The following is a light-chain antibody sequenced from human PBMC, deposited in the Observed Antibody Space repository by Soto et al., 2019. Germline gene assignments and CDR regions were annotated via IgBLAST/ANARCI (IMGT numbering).Light chain of an antibody. J-gene: IGKJ1*01. CDR2: GAS. V-gene: IGKV3-15*01. CDR1: QSVSSS. Sequence: EIVMTQSPATLYVSPGERATLSCRASQSVSSSLAWYQQRPGQAPRLLVYGASTRATGVPARFSGSGSGTDFTLTISSLQSEEGAVYYCQKYSGGPPRTLGPGTKVDIK. CDR3: QKYSGGPPRT.